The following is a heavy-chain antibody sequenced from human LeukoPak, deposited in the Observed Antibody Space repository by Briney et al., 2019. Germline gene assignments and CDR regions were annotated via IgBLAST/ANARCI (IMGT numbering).Heavy chain of an antibody. CDR2: INHSGGT. Sequence: SETLSLTCTVSGASISGSSHYFWGWIRQPPGKGLEWIGEINHSGGTNYNPSLKSRVTISVDTSKNQFSLKLSSVTAADTAVYYCAIQWLEYNWFDPWGQGTLVTVSS. D-gene: IGHD6-19*01. CDR3: AIQWLEYNWFDP. CDR1: GASISGSSHYF. J-gene: IGHJ5*02. V-gene: IGHV4-34*01.